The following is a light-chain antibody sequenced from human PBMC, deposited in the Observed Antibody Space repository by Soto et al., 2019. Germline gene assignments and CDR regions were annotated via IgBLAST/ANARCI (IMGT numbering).Light chain of an antibody. CDR3: QQYSSSPVP. J-gene: IGKJ1*01. CDR2: DAS. V-gene: IGKV3-20*01. Sequence: GLTQSQGTLSLSPGERATLSCRASQSVSSSYLAWYQQKPGQAPRLLIYDASNRATGIPVRFSGSGSGTDFTLTISRLEPEDFAVYFCQQYSSSPVPFGQGTKVDI. CDR1: QSVSSSY.